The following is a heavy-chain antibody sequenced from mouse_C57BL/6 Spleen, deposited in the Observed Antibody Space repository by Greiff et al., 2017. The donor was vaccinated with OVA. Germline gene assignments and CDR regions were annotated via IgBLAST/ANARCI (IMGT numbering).Heavy chain of an antibody. CDR1: GYASSSSW. J-gene: IGHJ1*03. CDR3: ARAGGGWYCDV. Sequence: VQLQQSGPELVKPGASVKISCKASGYASSSSWMNWVKQRPGKGLEWIGRLYPGDGDTNYNGKFKGKATLTADKSSSTAYMQLSSLTAEDAAVYFCARAGGGWYCDVWGTGTTVTVSS. V-gene: IGHV1-82*01. CDR2: LYPGDGDT.